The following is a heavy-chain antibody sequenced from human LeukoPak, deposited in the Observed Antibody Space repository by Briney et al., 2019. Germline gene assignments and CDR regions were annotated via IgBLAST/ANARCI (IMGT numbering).Heavy chain of an antibody. CDR3: AKDRGSGSYGPEYFQR. V-gene: IGHV3-30*18. CDR2: ISYDGSNK. D-gene: IGHD1-26*01. CDR1: GFTFSSYG. J-gene: IGHJ1*01. Sequence: GGSLRLSCAASGFTFSSYGMHWVRQAPGKGLEWVAVISYDGSNKYYADSVKGRFTISRDNSKNTLYLQMNSLRAEDTAVYYCAKDRGSGSYGPEYFQRWGQGTLVTVSS.